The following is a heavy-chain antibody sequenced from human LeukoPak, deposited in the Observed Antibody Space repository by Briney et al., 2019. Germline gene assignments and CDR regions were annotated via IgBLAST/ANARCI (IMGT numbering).Heavy chain of an antibody. CDR3: ARLSDTAMTV. CDR2: IYYSGST. V-gene: IGHV4-39*01. D-gene: IGHD5-18*01. Sequence: NPSETLSLTCTVSGGSISSSSYSWGWIRQSPGKGLEWIGSIYYSGSTYYNPSLKSRVTISVDTSKNQFSLKLSSVTAADTAVYNCARLSDTAMTVWGQGPWSPSPQ. CDR1: GGSISSSSYS. J-gene: IGHJ1*01.